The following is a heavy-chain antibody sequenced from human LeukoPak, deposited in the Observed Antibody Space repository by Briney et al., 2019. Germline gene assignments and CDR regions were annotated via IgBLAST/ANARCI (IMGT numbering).Heavy chain of an antibody. CDR1: GLTFSTYS. V-gene: IGHV3-48*02. CDR2: ITGSGTTI. J-gene: IGHJ4*02. CDR3: ARDSNGYFDRTFDY. Sequence: PGGSLRLSCAASGLTFSTYSMNWVRQAPGKGLEWVSYITGSGTTIYYADSVKGRFTISRDNAKNSLYLQMISLRDEDTAVYYCARDSNGYFDRTFDYRGQGTLVTVSS. D-gene: IGHD3-22*01.